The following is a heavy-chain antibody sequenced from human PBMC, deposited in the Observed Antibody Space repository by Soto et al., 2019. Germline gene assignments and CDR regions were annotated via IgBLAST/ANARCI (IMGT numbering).Heavy chain of an antibody. CDR3: SILIICSGGSCYFDYYYYYMDV. J-gene: IGHJ6*03. Sequence: ETLSLTCTVSGGSISSYYWSWIRQPPGKGLEWIGYIYYSGSTNYNPSLKSRVTISVDTSKNQFSLKLSSVTAADTAVYYCSILIICSGGSCYFDYYYYYMDVWGKGTTVTVSS. D-gene: IGHD2-15*01. CDR2: IYYSGST. V-gene: IGHV4-59*08. CDR1: GGSISSYY.